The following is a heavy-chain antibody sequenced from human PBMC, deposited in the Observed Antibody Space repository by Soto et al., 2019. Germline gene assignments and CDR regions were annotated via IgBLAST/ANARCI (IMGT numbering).Heavy chain of an antibody. CDR2: ISSRSSHI. CDR3: GRGQDGDYPRSGQYFDL. V-gene: IGHV3-21*01. J-gene: IGHJ2*01. D-gene: IGHD4-17*01. CDR1: GFAFKNYN. Sequence: EVQLVESGGGLVKPGGSLRLSCAASGFAFKNYNINWVRQAPGKGLEWVSSISSRSSHILYADSVRGRFSISRDNANSSLYLQINGLSAEDTDVYYCGRGQDGDYPRSGQYFDLWGRSTLVTVS.